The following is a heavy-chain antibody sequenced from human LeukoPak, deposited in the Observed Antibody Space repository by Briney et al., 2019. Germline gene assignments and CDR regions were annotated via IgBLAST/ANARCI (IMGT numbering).Heavy chain of an antibody. CDR3: ARAFVIRNWFDP. J-gene: IGHJ5*02. V-gene: IGHV1-3*01. CDR2: INAGNGNT. D-gene: IGHD2-21*01. Sequence: ASVKVSCEASGYTFTSYAMHWVRQAPGQRLEWMGWINAGNGNTKYSQKFQGRVTITRDTSASTIYMELSSLRSEDTAVYYCARAFVIRNWFDPWGQGTLVTVSS. CDR1: GYTFTSYA.